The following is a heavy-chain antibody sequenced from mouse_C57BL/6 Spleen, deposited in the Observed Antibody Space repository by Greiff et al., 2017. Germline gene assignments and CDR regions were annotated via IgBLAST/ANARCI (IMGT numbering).Heavy chain of an antibody. CDR1: GYTFTSYW. CDR3: ARDAITTVVGDYAMDY. J-gene: IGHJ4*01. V-gene: IGHV1-7*01. D-gene: IGHD1-1*01. Sequence: VQLQQSGAELAKPGASVKLSCKASGYTFTSYWMHWVKQRPGQGLEWIGYINPSSGYTKYNQKFKDKATLTADKSSSTAYMQLSSLTYEDSAVYYCARDAITTVVGDYAMDYWGQGTSVTVSS. CDR2: INPSSGYT.